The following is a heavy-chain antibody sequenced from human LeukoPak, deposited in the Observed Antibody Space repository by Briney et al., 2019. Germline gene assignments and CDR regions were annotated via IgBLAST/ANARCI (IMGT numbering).Heavy chain of an antibody. CDR1: GYTFTSYY. CDR3: ASKAPSLGYYDSKPDAFDI. V-gene: IGHV1-46*01. Sequence: GASVKVSCKASGYTFTSYYMHWVRQAPGQGLEWMGIINPSGGSTSYAQKFQGRVTMTRDMSTSTVYMELSSLRSEDTAVYYCASKAPSLGYYDSKPDAFDIWGQGTMVTVSS. CDR2: INPSGGST. J-gene: IGHJ3*02. D-gene: IGHD3-22*01.